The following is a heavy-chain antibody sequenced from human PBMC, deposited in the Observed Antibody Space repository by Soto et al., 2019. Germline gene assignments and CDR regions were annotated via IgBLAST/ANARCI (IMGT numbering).Heavy chain of an antibody. Sequence: SVKVSCKASGYTFTGYYMHWVRQAPGQGLEWMGWINPNSGGTNYAQKFQGWVTMTRDTSISTAYMELSRLRSDDTAVYYCARDFSSLYYFFSGIYAYFYGIDVWCPGTKV. CDR2: INPNSGGT. CDR3: ARDFSSLYYFFSGIYAYFYGIDV. D-gene: IGHD3-10*01. J-gene: IGHJ6*02. CDR1: GYTFTGYY. V-gene: IGHV1-2*04.